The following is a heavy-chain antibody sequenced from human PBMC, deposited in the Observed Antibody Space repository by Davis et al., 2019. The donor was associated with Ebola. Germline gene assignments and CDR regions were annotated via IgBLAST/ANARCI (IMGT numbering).Heavy chain of an antibody. J-gene: IGHJ3*02. V-gene: IGHV4-4*02. D-gene: IGHD5-24*01. Sequence: PSETLSLTCAVSGGSISSSYWWGWVRQSPGKGLEWIGQISHSGNTFYNPSLQSRVAVSLDRSKNEFSLDLNSVTAADTAVYYCARGWAFDIWGQGTMVTVSS. CDR3: ARGWAFDI. CDR1: GGSISSSYW. CDR2: ISHSGNT.